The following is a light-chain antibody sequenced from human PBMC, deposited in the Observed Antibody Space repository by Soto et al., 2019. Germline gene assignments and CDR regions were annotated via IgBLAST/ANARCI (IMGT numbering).Light chain of an antibody. CDR3: QQYNNWTLT. CDR2: GAS. V-gene: IGKV3-15*01. J-gene: IGKJ4*01. CDR1: QSVSGN. Sequence: EIVMTQSPATLSVSPGERATLSCRASQSVSGNLAWNQQKPGQAPRLLIYGASTRATGIPARFSGSGSGTEFTLTISSLQSEDFAVYYCQQYNNWTLTFGGGTKVEIK.